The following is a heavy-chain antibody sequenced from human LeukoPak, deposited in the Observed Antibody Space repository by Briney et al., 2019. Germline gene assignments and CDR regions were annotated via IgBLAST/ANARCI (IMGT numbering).Heavy chain of an antibody. CDR3: ARVGGGGYCTNGVCYTGPDY. Sequence: GGSLRLSCAASGFTFSSYSMNWVRQAPGKGLEWVSSISSSSSYIYYADSVKGRFTISRDNAKNSLYLQMNSLRAEDTAVYYCARVGGGGYCTNGVCYTGPDYWGQGTLVTVSS. CDR1: GFTFSSYS. V-gene: IGHV3-21*01. J-gene: IGHJ4*02. D-gene: IGHD2-8*01. CDR2: ISSSSSYI.